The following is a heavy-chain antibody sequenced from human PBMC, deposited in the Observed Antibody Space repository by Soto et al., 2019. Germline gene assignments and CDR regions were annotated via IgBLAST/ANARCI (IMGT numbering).Heavy chain of an antibody. J-gene: IGHJ6*04. CDR1: GGSISSSSYY. CDR3: ARSSGYSYGRDLGGYYGMDV. V-gene: IGHV4-39*01. D-gene: IGHD5-18*01. Sequence: NPSETLSLTCTVSGGSISSSSYYWGWIRQPPGKGLEWIGSIYYSGSTYYNPSLKSRVTISVDTSKNQFSLKLSSVTAADTAVYYCARSSGYSYGRDLGGYYGMDVWGKGTTVTVSS. CDR2: IYYSGST.